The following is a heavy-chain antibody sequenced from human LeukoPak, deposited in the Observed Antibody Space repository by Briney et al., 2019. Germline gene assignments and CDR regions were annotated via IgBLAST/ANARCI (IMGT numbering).Heavy chain of an antibody. J-gene: IGHJ6*03. Sequence: PGGSLRLSCAASGFTFSSYAMSWVRQAPGKGLEWVSAISGSGGSTYYADSVKGRFTISRDNSKNTLYLQMNSLRAEDTAVYYRAKQSGDYGDPNYYYYMDVWGKGTTVTVSS. CDR3: AKQSGDYGDPNYYYYMDV. CDR1: GFTFSSYA. V-gene: IGHV3-23*01. D-gene: IGHD4-17*01. CDR2: ISGSGGST.